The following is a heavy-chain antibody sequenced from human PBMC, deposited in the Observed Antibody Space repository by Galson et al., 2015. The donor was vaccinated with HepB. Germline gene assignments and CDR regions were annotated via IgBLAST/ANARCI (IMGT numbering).Heavy chain of an antibody. Sequence: CAISGDSVSSNSAAWNWIRQSPSRGLEWLGRTYYRSKWYNDYAASVKSRITINPDTSKNQFSLQLNSVTPEDTAVYYCARVVAVAGILGGDAFDIWGQGTMVTVSS. CDR2: TYYRSKWYN. D-gene: IGHD6-19*01. CDR3: ARVVAVAGILGGDAFDI. CDR1: GDSVSSNSAA. V-gene: IGHV6-1*01. J-gene: IGHJ3*02.